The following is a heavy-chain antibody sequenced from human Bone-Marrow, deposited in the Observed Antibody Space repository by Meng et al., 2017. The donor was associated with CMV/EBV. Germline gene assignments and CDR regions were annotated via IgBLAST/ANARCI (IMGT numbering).Heavy chain of an antibody. V-gene: IGHV3-30*04. CDR3: ARGDTAMVSPDYYYGMDV. CDR1: GFTFSSYA. J-gene: IGHJ6*02. CDR2: ISYDGSNK. D-gene: IGHD5-18*01. Sequence: GESLKISCAASGFTFSSYAMHWVRQAPGKGLEWVAVISYDGSNKYYADSVKGRFTISRDNSKNTLYLQMNSLRAEDTAVYYCARGDTAMVSPDYYYGMDVWGQGTTVTFSS.